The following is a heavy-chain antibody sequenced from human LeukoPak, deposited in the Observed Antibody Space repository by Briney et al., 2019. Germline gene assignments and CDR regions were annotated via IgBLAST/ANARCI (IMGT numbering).Heavy chain of an antibody. D-gene: IGHD6-19*01. CDR2: MNPNSGNT. CDR3: ARVDRLVSYYYGMDV. CDR1: GYTFTSYD. J-gene: IGHJ6*02. Sequence: EASVKVSCKASGYTFTSYDINWVRQATGQGLEWMGWMNPNSGNTGYAQKFQGRVTMTRNTSMSTAYMELSSLRSEDTAVYYCARVDRLVSYYYGMDVWGQGTTVTVSS. V-gene: IGHV1-8*01.